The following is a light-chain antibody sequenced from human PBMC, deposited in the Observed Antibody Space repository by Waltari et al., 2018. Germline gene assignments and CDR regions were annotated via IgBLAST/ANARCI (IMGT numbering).Light chain of an antibody. CDR3: SSYTSTSSLYV. CDR2: EVS. J-gene: IGLJ1*01. V-gene: IGLV2-14*01. Sequence: QSALTQPAPVSGSPGQSITISCTGTSSDIGGYNYVSWYQHHAGKAPKRIIYEVSKRLSGVFERCSGSRSGNTASLTISGRRAEDEANYVCSSYTSTSSLYVFGTATEVTVL. CDR1: SSDIGGYNY.